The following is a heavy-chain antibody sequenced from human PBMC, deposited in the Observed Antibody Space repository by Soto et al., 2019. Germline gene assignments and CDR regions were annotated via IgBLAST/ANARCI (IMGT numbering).Heavy chain of an antibody. D-gene: IGHD3-10*01. CDR1: GGAFSSYA. V-gene: IGHV1-69*13. J-gene: IGHJ4*02. CDR3: ARVKGPQEWLSGGFDY. Sequence: SVKVSCKASGGAFSSYAISWVRHAPGQGLEWMGGIIPIFGTANYAQKFQGRVTITADESTSTAYMELSSLRSEDTAVYYCARVKGPQEWLSGGFDYWGQGTLVTVSS. CDR2: IIPIFGTA.